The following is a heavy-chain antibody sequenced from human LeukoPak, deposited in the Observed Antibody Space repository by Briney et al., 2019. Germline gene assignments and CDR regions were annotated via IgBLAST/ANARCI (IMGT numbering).Heavy chain of an antibody. J-gene: IGHJ4*02. D-gene: IGHD6-19*01. CDR2: INPNSGGT. CDR3: TRDPSGWQHY. CDR1: GYTFTGYY. V-gene: IGHV1-2*02. Sequence: GASVKVSCKASGYTFTGYYMHWVRQAPGQGLEWMGWINPNSGGTNYAQKFQGRVTMTRDTSISTAYMELSRLRSDDTAVYYCTRDPSGWQHYWGQGTLVTVSS.